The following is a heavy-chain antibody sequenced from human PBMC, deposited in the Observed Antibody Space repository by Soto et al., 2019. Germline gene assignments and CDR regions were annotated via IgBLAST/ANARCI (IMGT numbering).Heavy chain of an antibody. V-gene: IGHV1-58*01. D-gene: IGHD6-19*01. J-gene: IGHJ4*02. CDR3: AADSLSAVAGSY. CDR1: GFTFTSSA. CDR2: IVVGSGNT. Sequence: GASVTVSFTASGFTFTSSALQLVRQARGQRLEWIGWIVVGSGNTNYAQKFQERVTITRDMSTSTAYMELSSLRSEDTAVYYCAADSLSAVAGSYWGQGTRVTVSA.